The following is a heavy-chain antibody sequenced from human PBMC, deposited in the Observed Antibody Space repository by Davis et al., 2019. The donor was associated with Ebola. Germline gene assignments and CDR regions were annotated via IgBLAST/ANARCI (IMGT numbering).Heavy chain of an antibody. CDR3: ARDVQVSVYQDSSGWSWFDP. CDR2: IIPIFGTA. V-gene: IGHV1-69*05. J-gene: IGHJ5*02. D-gene: IGHD6-19*01. CDR1: GGTFSSYA. Sequence: SVKVSCKASGGTFSSYAISWVRQAPGQGLEWMGGIIPIFGTANYAQKFQGRVTMTRDTSTSTVYMELSSLRSEDTAVYYCARDVQVSVYQDSSGWSWFDPWGQGTLVTVSS.